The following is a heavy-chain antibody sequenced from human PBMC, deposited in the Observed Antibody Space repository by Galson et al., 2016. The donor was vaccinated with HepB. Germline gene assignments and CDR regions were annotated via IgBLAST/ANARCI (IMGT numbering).Heavy chain of an antibody. D-gene: IGHD3-22*01. Sequence: ETLSLTCVVSGDPIISDYWTWIRQPPGKALEWIGEIYRGGSTSYNPSLKSRVTISVDKSKNQFSLKLSSVTAADTAVYYCARGGNYDSSGRFDYWGQGTLVTVSS. CDR2: IYRGGST. J-gene: IGHJ4*02. CDR3: ARGGNYDSSGRFDY. V-gene: IGHV4-59*12. CDR1: GDPIISDY.